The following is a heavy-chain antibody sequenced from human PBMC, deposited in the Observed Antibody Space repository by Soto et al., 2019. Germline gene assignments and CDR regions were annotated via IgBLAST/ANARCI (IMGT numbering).Heavy chain of an antibody. CDR2: ISSSLGHT. CDR1: GFDFSDFH. CDR3: AANWNFGLNF. D-gene: IGHD1-1*01. J-gene: IGHJ4*02. Sequence: GGSLRLSCVASGFDFSDFHISWVRQAPGKGLEWISYISSSLGHTDYAESVKGRFTISRDNAKSSVFLEMSDLRSDDTAVYYCAANWNFGLNFWGQGTLVTISS. V-gene: IGHV3-11*03.